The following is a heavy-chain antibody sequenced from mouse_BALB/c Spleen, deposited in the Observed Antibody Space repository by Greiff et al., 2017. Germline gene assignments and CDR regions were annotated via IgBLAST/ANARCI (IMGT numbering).Heavy chain of an antibody. CDR1: GFTFSSYG. D-gene: IGHD3-3*01. V-gene: IGHV5-6*01. CDR2: ISSGGSYT. Sequence: EVQLVESGGDLVKPGGSLKLSCAASGFTFSSYGMSWVRQTPDKRLEWVATISSGGSYTYYPDSVKGRFTISRDNAKNTLYLQMSSLKSEDTAMYYCATRGGTYFDYWGQGTTLTVSS. J-gene: IGHJ2*01. CDR3: ATRGGTYFDY.